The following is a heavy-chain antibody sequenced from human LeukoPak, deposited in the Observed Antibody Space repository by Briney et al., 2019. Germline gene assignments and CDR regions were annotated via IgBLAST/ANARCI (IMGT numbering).Heavy chain of an antibody. CDR2: ISAYNGNT. J-gene: IGHJ3*02. CDR1: GYTLTSYG. CDR3: ARASHPTLYAFDI. V-gene: IGHV1-18*01. Sequence: ASVKVSCKACGYTLTSYGTSWVRQAPGQGLEWMGWISAYNGNTNYAQKLQGRVTMTTDTSTSTAYMELRSLRSDDTAVYYCARASHPTLYAFDIWGQGTMVTVSS.